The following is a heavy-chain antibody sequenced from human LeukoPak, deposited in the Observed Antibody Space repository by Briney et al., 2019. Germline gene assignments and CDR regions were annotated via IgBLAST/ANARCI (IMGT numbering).Heavy chain of an antibody. CDR3: ARAPRGSGDFDY. CDR1: GDRVSSNSAA. D-gene: IGHD3-16*01. V-gene: IGHV6-1*01. J-gene: IGHJ4*02. Sequence: SQTLSLTCAISGDRVSSNSAAWNWIRQSPSRGLEWLGRTYYRSKWYNDYAVSVQSRITVNPDTSKNQFSLQLNPMTPEDTAVYYCARAPRGSGDFDYWGRGTLVTVSS. CDR2: TYYRSKWYN.